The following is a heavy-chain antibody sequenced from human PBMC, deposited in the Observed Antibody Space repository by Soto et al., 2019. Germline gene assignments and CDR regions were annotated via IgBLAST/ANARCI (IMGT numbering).Heavy chain of an antibody. V-gene: IGHV3-23*01. Sequence: GGSLRLSCAASGFTFSVYAMSWVRQAPGKGLEWVSVISGSGASTYYADSVKGRFTISRDNSKNTLYLQMNSLRAEDTAVYYCAKDRSQIAVAGNFDYWGQGNLVTVSS. CDR2: ISGSGAST. D-gene: IGHD6-19*01. CDR1: GFTFSVYA. CDR3: AKDRSQIAVAGNFDY. J-gene: IGHJ4*02.